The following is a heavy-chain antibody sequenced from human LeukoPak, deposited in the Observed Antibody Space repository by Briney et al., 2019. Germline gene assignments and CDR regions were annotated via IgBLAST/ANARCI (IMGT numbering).Heavy chain of an antibody. Sequence: PSETLSLTCNVSGYSISRGYYWGWLRQPPGKGLEWIGSVHHTGSTYYNPSLRSRVSISVDKFTNHISLEVTSVTAADTAVYYCARDWGFGDSEDWFDPWGQGTLVTVSS. J-gene: IGHJ5*02. V-gene: IGHV4-38-2*02. CDR2: VHHTGST. CDR1: GYSISRGYY. D-gene: IGHD3-10*01. CDR3: ARDWGFGDSEDWFDP.